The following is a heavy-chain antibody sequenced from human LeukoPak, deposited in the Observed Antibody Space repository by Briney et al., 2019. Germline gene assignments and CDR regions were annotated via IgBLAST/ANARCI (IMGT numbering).Heavy chain of an antibody. V-gene: IGHV3-23*01. CDR3: ASIRGYSYGYPXDX. J-gene: IGHJ4*02. D-gene: IGHD5-18*01. CDR2: ISGSGGST. CDR1: GFTFSSYA. Sequence: PGGSLRLSCAASGFTFSSYAMSWVRQAPGKGLEWVSAISGSGGSTYYADSVKGRFTISRDNSKNTLYLQMNSLRAEDTAVYYCASIRGYSYGYPXDXXGQGXXVTV.